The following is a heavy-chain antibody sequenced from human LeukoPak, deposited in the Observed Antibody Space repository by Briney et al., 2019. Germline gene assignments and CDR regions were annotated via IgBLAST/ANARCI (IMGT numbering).Heavy chain of an antibody. V-gene: IGHV3-23*01. Sequence: PGGSLRLSCAASGCTFDDYGMSWVRQAPGKGLEWVSAITGSGGGSYYADSVKGRFTISRDNSKNTLYLQMNTLRAEDTAIYYCAKDRLDYMDVWGKGTTVTVSS. CDR1: GCTFDDYG. CDR2: ITGSGGGS. J-gene: IGHJ6*03. CDR3: AKDRLDYMDV.